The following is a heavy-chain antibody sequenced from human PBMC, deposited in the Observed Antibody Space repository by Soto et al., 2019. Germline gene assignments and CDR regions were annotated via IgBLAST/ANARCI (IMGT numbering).Heavy chain of an antibody. V-gene: IGHV3-30*18. CDR3: AKGSGATPMTSFFDY. CDR2: ISYDGSNK. D-gene: IGHD2-15*01. Sequence: PGGSLRLSCAASGFTFSSYGMHWVRQAPGKGLEWVAVISYDGSNKYYADSVKGRFTISRDNSKNTLYLQMNSLRAEDTAVYYCAKGSGATPMTSFFDYWGQGTLVTVSS. J-gene: IGHJ4*02. CDR1: GFTFSSYG.